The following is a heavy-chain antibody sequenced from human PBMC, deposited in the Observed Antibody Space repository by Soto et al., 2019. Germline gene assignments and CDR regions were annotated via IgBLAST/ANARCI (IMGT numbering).Heavy chain of an antibody. V-gene: IGHV3-9*01. D-gene: IGHD6-13*01. CDR1: GFTFDDYA. CDR2: ISWNSGSI. Sequence: EVQLVESGGGLVQPGRSLRLSCAASGFTFDDYAMHWVRQAPGKGLEWVSGISWNSGSIGYADSVKGRFTISRDNDKNSLYLQMNRRRAEDSALYCGAKDALPSMAGAGTGWFDPWGQGTLVTVSS. CDR3: AKDALPSMAGAGTGWFDP. J-gene: IGHJ5*02.